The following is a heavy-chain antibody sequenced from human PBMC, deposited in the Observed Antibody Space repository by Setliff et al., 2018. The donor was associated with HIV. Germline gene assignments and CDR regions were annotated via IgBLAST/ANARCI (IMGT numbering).Heavy chain of an antibody. J-gene: IGHJ4*02. CDR1: GFTFSSYA. V-gene: IGHV3-48*01. CDR3: AGAGPLDNYDWYHFAF. D-gene: IGHD5-12*01. Sequence: GGFLRLSCATSGFTFSSYAMNWVRQAPGKGLQWVSVISSSSSIIYYADSVKGRFTISRDNARNSLYLQMNSLRAEDTAVYYCAGAGPLDNYDWYHFAFGGQGTLVTVSS. CDR2: ISSSSSII.